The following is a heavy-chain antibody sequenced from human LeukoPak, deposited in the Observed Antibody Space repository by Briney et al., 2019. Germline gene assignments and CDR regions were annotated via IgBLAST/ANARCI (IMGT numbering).Heavy chain of an antibody. Sequence: SETLSLTCTVSGGSISSYYWSWIRQPPGKGLEWIGCIYYSGSTNYNPSLKSRVTISVDTSKNQFSLKLSSVTAADTAVYYCARGTGTTWLDYWGQGTLVTVSS. D-gene: IGHD1-7*01. CDR2: IYYSGST. CDR3: ARGTGTTWLDY. J-gene: IGHJ4*02. V-gene: IGHV4-59*01. CDR1: GGSISSYY.